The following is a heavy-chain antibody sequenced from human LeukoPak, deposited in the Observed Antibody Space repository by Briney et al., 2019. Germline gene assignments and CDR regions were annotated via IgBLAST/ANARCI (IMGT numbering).Heavy chain of an antibody. Sequence: ASVKVSCTASGYTFTSSAMNWVRQAPGQGLEWMGWINTNTGNPTYAQGFTGRFVFSLDTSVSTAYLQISSLRAEDTAIYYCARVGLEYTNDCWGQGTLVTVSS. CDR1: GYTFTSSA. D-gene: IGHD6-6*01. V-gene: IGHV7-4-1*02. CDR2: INTNTGNP. J-gene: IGHJ4*02. CDR3: ARVGLEYTNDC.